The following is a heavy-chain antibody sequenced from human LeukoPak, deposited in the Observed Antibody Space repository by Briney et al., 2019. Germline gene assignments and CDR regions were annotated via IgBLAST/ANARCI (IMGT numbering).Heavy chain of an antibody. CDR2: INPNSGDT. Sequence: ASVKVSCKASGYTFSGFYMHWVRQAPGQGLEWMGWINPNSGDTKYAQKFQSRVTMTRDTSISTAYIELSRLRSDDTAVYYCATLLSNAAFDYWGQGTLVAVSS. D-gene: IGHD6-25*01. V-gene: IGHV1-2*02. CDR3: ATLLSNAAFDY. CDR1: GYTFSGFY. J-gene: IGHJ4*02.